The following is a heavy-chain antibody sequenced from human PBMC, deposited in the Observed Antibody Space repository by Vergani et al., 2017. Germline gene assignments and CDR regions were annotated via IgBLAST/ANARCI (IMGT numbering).Heavy chain of an antibody. CDR3: TRQPQDGASGPPSVPT. J-gene: IGHJ4*02. D-gene: IGHD5-12*01. CDR1: GYSIRYGYY. V-gene: IGHV4-38-2*01. CDR2: IYHSGST. Sequence: QVQLQESGPGLVEPSETLSLTCAASGYSIRYGYYWGWIRQPPGKGLEWIGSIYHSGSTHYHPSLKSLVTISVDTSKNDFSLKVTSVTAADTAVYYCTRQPQDGASGPPSVPTWGQGIPVIVSS.